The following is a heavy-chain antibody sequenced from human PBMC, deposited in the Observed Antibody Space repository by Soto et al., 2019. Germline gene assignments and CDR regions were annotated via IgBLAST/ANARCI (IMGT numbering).Heavy chain of an antibody. J-gene: IGHJ4*02. CDR2: IYYSGST. D-gene: IGHD2-15*01. CDR1: GGSISSYY. CDR3: VRSGYCSGGSCLVRGYFDS. V-gene: IGHV4-59*08. Sequence: PSETLSLTCTVSGGSISSYYWSWIRQPPGKGLEWIGYIYYSGSTNYNPSLKSRVTISVDTSKNQFSLKLSSVTAADTAVYYCVRSGYCSGGSCLVRGYFDSWGQGTLVTVSS.